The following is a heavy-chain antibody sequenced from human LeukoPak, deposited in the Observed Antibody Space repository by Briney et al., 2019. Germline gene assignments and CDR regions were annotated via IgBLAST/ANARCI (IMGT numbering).Heavy chain of an antibody. CDR1: GFTFGSYS. D-gene: IGHD6-19*01. Sequence: GGSLRLSCAASGFTFGSYSMNWVRQAPGKGLEWVSYISSSSSTIYYADSVKGRFTISRDNAKNSLYLQMNSLRDEDTAVYYCAKHYSSGSYYFDYWGQGTLVTVSS. CDR2: ISSSSSTI. CDR3: AKHYSSGSYYFDY. J-gene: IGHJ4*02. V-gene: IGHV3-48*02.